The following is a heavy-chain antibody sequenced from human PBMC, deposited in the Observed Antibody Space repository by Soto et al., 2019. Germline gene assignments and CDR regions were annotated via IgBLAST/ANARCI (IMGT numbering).Heavy chain of an antibody. Sequence: EVQLLESGGGLVQPGGSLRLSCAASGFTFSSYAMRWVRQAPGKGLEWVSAISGSGDSTYYADSVKGRFTTSRDNSKTTLYLQMNSLRAEDTAVYCCARRGSGSYYDYWGQGTLVTVSS. V-gene: IGHV3-23*01. D-gene: IGHD1-26*01. CDR3: ARRGSGSYYDY. CDR1: GFTFSSYA. CDR2: ISGSGDST. J-gene: IGHJ4*01.